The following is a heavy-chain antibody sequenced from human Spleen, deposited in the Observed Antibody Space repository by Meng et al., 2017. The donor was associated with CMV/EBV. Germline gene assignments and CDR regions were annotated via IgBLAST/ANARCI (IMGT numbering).Heavy chain of an antibody. Sequence: AGAGVTFSSYAVHWVRQAPGKGLEWVAVISYDGNNKYYADSVKGRFTISRDISKSTLYLQMNSLRVEDTAVYYCARGNGWNYAVEDYWGQGTLVTVSS. CDR2: ISYDGNNK. CDR1: GVTFSSYA. CDR3: ARGNGWNYAVEDY. D-gene: IGHD1-7*01. V-gene: IGHV3-30*04. J-gene: IGHJ4*02.